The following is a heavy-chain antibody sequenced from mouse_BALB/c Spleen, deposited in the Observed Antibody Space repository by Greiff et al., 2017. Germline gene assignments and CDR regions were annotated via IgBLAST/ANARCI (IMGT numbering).Heavy chain of an antibody. J-gene: IGHJ2*01. CDR1: GFTFTDYY. CDR3: ARERNDGFDY. Sequence: EVQVVESGGGLVQPGGSLRLSCATSGFTFTDYYMSWVRQPPGKALEWLGFIRNKANGYTTEYSASVKGRFTISRDNSQSILYLQMNTLRAEDSATYYCARERNDGFDYWGQGTTLTVSS. V-gene: IGHV7-3*02. D-gene: IGHD2-3*01. CDR2: IRNKANGYTT.